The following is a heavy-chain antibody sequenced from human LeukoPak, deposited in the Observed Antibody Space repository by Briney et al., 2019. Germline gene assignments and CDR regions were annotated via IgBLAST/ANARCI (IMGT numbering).Heavy chain of an antibody. D-gene: IGHD3-22*01. V-gene: IGHV3-7*01. CDR3: ATLPYYYDSSGSYYFDY. CDR2: IKQDGSEI. Sequence: GGSLRLSCAASGFTFSSYAMHWVRQAPGKGLEWVANIKQDGSEIYYVDSVKGRFTISRDNSKNTLYLQMNSLRVEDTAVYYCATLPYYYDSSGSYYFDYWGQGTLVTVSS. J-gene: IGHJ4*02. CDR1: GFTFSSYA.